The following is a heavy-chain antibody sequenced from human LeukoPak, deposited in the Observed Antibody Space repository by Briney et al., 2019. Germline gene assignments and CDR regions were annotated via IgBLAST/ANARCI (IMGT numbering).Heavy chain of an antibody. J-gene: IGHJ6*03. CDR2: INHSGST. Sequence: SETLSLTCAVYGGSFSGYYWSWIRQPPGKGLEWIGEINHSGSTNYNPSLKSRVTISVDTSKSQFSLKLSSVTAADTAVYYCARHSVVATKYYYYYYYMDVWGKGTTVTVSS. CDR1: GGSFSGYY. CDR3: ARHSVVATKYYYYYYYMDV. V-gene: IGHV4-34*01. D-gene: IGHD5-12*01.